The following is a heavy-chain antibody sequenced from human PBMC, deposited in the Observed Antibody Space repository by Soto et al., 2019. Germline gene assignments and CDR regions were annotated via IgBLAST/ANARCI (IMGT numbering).Heavy chain of an antibody. J-gene: IGHJ4*02. CDR3: AKEAGRHIVFLHVANYFDY. Sequence: EVQLLESGGDLVQPGGSLRLSCAASGFTFHPYALTWVRQAPGKGLEWVSSISASGGTYFADSVKGRFTISRDNSKSTLFLQMNSLRVEDTAVYYCAKEAGRHIVFLHVANYFDYWGQGTLVTVSS. CDR1: GFTFHPYA. V-gene: IGHV3-23*01. CDR2: ISASGGT. D-gene: IGHD2-15*01.